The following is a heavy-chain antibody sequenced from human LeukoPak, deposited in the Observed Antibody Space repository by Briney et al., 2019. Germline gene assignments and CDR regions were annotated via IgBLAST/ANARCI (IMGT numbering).Heavy chain of an antibody. J-gene: IGHJ4*02. CDR1: GGAFSGYY. CDR2: INHSGST. D-gene: IGHD3-10*01. V-gene: IGHV4-34*01. CDR3: VRSYYYGSGSSTYSFAY. Sequence: SETLSLTCAVYGGAFSGYYWSWIRQPPGKGLEWSGEINHSGSTNSNPSLTSRVTISVDTSKNHFSLKLSSVTAADTAVYYCVRSYYYGSGSSTYSFAYWGQGTLVTVSS.